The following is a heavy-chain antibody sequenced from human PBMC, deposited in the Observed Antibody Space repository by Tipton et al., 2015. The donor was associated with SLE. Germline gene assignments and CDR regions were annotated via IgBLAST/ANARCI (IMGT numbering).Heavy chain of an antibody. CDR3: ARAPRRYDSSGYYFLLGPPPDYFDY. V-gene: IGHV4-39*07. D-gene: IGHD3-22*01. Sequence: TLSLTCTVSGGSISSSTNYWGWIRQPPGKGLEWIGSFYYSGSTYYNPSLKSRVTISIDTSKNQFSLRLSSVTAADTAVYYCARAPRRYDSSGYYFLLGPPPDYFDYWGQGTLVTVSS. CDR1: GGSISSSTNY. J-gene: IGHJ4*02. CDR2: FYYSGST.